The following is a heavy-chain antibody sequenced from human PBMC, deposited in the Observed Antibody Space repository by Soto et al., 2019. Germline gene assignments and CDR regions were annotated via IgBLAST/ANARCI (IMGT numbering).Heavy chain of an antibody. CDR2: IYYNGST. Sequence: SEILSLTCTVIGGSFRSPNYYWSWIRQHPGKGLEWIGNIYYNGSTNYTPSLKSRAVISLDTSKNQFSLKLNSVTAADTAVYYCARALPNYYDSSGYSQSDYWGQGTLVTVSS. V-gene: IGHV4-31*03. J-gene: IGHJ4*02. CDR1: GGSFRSPNYY. CDR3: ARALPNYYDSSGYSQSDY. D-gene: IGHD3-22*01.